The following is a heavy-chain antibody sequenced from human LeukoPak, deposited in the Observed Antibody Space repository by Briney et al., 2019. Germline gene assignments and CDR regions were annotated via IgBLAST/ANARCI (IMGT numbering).Heavy chain of an antibody. J-gene: IGHJ4*02. CDR2: IYHSGST. CDR1: GYSISSGYY. V-gene: IGHV4-38-2*02. D-gene: IGHD3-22*01. Sequence: SETLSLTCTVSGYSISSGYYWGWIRQAPGKGLEWIGNIYHSGSTYYNPSLKSRVTISVEKSENQFSLKLNSVTAADTAVYYCARGRGDSSGSCFDYWGQGTLVTVSS. CDR3: ARGRGDSSGSCFDY.